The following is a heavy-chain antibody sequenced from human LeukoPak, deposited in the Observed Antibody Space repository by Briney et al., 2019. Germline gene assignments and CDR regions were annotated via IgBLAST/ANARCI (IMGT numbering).Heavy chain of an antibody. Sequence: GGSLRLSCAASGFTFTTNAMSWVRQAPGKGLEWVSAVSGSGGDTYYAGSVKGRFTISRDNSKNTLYLQMNSLRAEDTAVYYCAKEAVPLYVSPFMDVWGQGTTVTVSS. CDR3: AKEAVPLYVSPFMDV. CDR1: GFTFTTNA. CDR2: VSGSGGDT. V-gene: IGHV3-23*01. D-gene: IGHD3-16*01. J-gene: IGHJ6*02.